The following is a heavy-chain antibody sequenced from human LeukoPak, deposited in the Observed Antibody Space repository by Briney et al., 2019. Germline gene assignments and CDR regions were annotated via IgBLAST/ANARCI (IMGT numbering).Heavy chain of an antibody. J-gene: IGHJ4*02. D-gene: IGHD3-10*01. Sequence: PGGSLRLSCAASGFTFDDYGMSWVRQAPGKGLEWVSGINWNGGRTGYADSVKGRFTISRDNAKKSQYVQMNSLRAEDTALYYCAREYYGSGSYYNVGYWGQGTLVTVSS. CDR2: INWNGGRT. CDR3: AREYYGSGSYYNVGY. V-gene: IGHV3-20*04. CDR1: GFTFDDYG.